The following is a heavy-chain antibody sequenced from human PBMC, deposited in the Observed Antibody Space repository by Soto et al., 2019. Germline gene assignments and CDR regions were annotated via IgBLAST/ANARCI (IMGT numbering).Heavy chain of an antibody. CDR3: AVYGYGVSAAAY. D-gene: IGHD4-17*01. J-gene: IGHJ4*02. CDR1: GLTFRSDW. Sequence: GGSLRLSCAGSGLTFRSDWLSWVRQAPGKGLEWVANINQDGSERYYVDSVRGRFTISRDNVENSLYLQLNSLRPEDTAVYYCAVYGYGVSAAAYWGQGTLVTVSS. CDR2: INQDGSER. V-gene: IGHV3-7*03.